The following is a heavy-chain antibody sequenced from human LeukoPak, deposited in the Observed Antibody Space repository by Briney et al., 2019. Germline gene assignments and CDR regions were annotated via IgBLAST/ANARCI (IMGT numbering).Heavy chain of an antibody. D-gene: IGHD1-26*01. V-gene: IGHV1-46*01. Sequence: GASVKVSCKTSGYTFTSYYMHWVRQAPGQGLEWMGIINPSGGSTSYAQKFQGRVTMTRDTSTSTVYMELSSLRSEDTAVYYCARGAYSGSYYAHFDYWGQGTLVTVSS. J-gene: IGHJ4*02. CDR2: INPSGGST. CDR1: GYTFTSYY. CDR3: ARGAYSGSYYAHFDY.